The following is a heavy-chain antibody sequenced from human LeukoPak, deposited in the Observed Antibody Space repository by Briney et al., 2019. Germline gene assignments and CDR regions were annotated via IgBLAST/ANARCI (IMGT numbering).Heavy chain of an antibody. CDR3: ARVNDFWGGSWDS. CDR2: INPLGGST. D-gene: IGHD3-3*01. J-gene: IGHJ4*02. CDR1: GYPFTTFY. Sequence: ASVKVSCKASGYPFTTFYVHWVRQAPGQGLEWMGIINPLGGSTNYAHKFQGRLTMTRDTSTNTAYMDLSSLRPEDTAVYYCARVNDFWGGSWDSWGQGTLVTVSS. V-gene: IGHV1-46*01.